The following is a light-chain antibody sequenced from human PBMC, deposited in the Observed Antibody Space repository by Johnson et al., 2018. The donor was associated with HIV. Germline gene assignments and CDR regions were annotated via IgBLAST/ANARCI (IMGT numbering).Light chain of an antibody. J-gene: IGLJ1*01. V-gene: IGLV1-51*02. Sequence: QSVLTQPPSVSAAPGQKVTIPCSGSSSNIGKNSVSWYQHLPGTAPKLLIYENNKRPSGIPDRFSGSKSGTSATLGITGLQTGDEADYYCGTWDTSLSAGYVFGTGTKVTVL. CDR1: SSNIGKNS. CDR3: GTWDTSLSAGYV. CDR2: ENN.